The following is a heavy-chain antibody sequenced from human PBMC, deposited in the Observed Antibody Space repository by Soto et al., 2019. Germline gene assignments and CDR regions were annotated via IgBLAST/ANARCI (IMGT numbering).Heavy chain of an antibody. Sequence: PSETLSLTCTVSGGSISSYYWSWIRQPPGEGLEWIGYIYYSGTTTYNPSLKSRIIISIDTSKSQFSLKLSSVTAADTAVYYCARLVFGRQMGNYYFDYWGQGTLVTVSS. J-gene: IGHJ4*02. CDR2: IYYSGTT. V-gene: IGHV4-59*01. CDR3: ARLVFGRQMGNYYFDY. CDR1: GGSISSYY. D-gene: IGHD1-26*01.